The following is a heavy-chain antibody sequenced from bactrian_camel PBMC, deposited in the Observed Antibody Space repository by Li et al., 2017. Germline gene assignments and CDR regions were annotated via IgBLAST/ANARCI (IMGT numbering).Heavy chain of an antibody. D-gene: IGHD3*01. J-gene: IGHJ4*01. CDR3: AAGSSRGVPFRERGYPY. CDR1: QDTSKRTS. CDR2: IYFGGATYTERT. V-gene: IGHV3S1*01. Sequence: HVQLVESGGGLVQPGGSLRLSCVAVQDTSKRTSMAWFRQAPGKEREGMAAIYFGGATYTERTFYADSVKGRFTISQDPTKNAVYLQMDSLTPEDTAMYYCAAGSSRGVPFRERGYPYWGQGTQVTVS.